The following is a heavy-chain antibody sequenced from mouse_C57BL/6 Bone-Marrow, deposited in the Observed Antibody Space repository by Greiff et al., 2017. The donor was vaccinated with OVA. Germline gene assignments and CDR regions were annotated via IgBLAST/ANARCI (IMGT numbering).Heavy chain of an antibody. CDR3: TRGNYGSSLAWFAY. CDR1: GFTFSSYA. J-gene: IGHJ3*01. CDR2: ISSGGDYI. Sequence: EVHLVESGEGLVKPGGSLKLSCAASGFTFSSYAMSWVRQTPEKRLEWVAYISSGGDYIYYADTVKGRFTISRDNARNTLYLQMSSLKSEDTAMYYCTRGNYGSSLAWFAYWGQGTLVTVSA. D-gene: IGHD1-1*01. V-gene: IGHV5-9-1*02.